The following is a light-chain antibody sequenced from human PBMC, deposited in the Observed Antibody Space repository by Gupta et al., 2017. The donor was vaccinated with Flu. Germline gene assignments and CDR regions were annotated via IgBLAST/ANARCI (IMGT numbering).Light chain of an antibody. Sequence: QSALTQPALVSGSPGPSITISCTGTSSDVGGYNYLSWYQQHPGKAPKLMIYEVSTRPSGVANRFSGSKSGNTATLTISERQDEDDADYYGSANTSSSTRVFGTGTKVTVL. CDR1: SSDVGGYNY. V-gene: IGLV2-14*01. CDR2: EVS. J-gene: IGLJ1*01. CDR3: SANTSSSTRV.